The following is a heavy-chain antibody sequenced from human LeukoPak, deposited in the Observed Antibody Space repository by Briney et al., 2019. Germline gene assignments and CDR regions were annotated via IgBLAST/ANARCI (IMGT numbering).Heavy chain of an antibody. J-gene: IGHJ6*03. CDR1: GYSIISGYN. CDR3: VRGVTYYDFWSGHQPDSYYMDV. D-gene: IGHD3-3*01. Sequence: PSETLSLTCAVSGYSIISGYNWGWIRQPPGKGLEWIGSIYHSGSTYYTPSLKSRVTISVDTSKNQFSLKLSSVTAADMAVYYCVRGVTYYDFWSGHQPDSYYMDVWGKGTTVTVSS. CDR2: IYHSGST. V-gene: IGHV4-38-2*01.